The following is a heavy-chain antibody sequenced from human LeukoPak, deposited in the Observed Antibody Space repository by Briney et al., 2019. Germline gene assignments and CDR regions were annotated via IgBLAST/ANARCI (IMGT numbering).Heavy chain of an antibody. Sequence: GGSLRLSCAASGFTFISYWMHWVRQAPGKWLVWVSRINGYGSSTDFADSVKGRFTTSRDNAKNTLYLQMNSLRAEDTAVYYCARDAPGNTALDYWGQGTLVTVSS. CDR3: ARDAPGNTALDY. D-gene: IGHD5-18*01. V-gene: IGHV3-74*01. CDR1: GFTFISYW. J-gene: IGHJ4*02. CDR2: INGYGSST.